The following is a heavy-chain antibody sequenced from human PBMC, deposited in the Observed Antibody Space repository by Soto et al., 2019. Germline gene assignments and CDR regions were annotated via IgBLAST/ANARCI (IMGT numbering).Heavy chain of an antibody. Sequence: GSLRLSCAASGFTFSSYAMSWVRQAPGKGLEWVSAISGSGGSTYYADSVKGRFTISRDNSKNTLYLQMNSLRAEDTAVYYCAKLRSGSYIRDYWGQGTLVTVSS. V-gene: IGHV3-23*01. D-gene: IGHD3-10*01. CDR1: GFTFSSYA. CDR2: ISGSGGST. J-gene: IGHJ4*02. CDR3: AKLRSGSYIRDY.